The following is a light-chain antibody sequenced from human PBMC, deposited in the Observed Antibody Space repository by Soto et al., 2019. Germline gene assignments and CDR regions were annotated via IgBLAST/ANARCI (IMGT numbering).Light chain of an antibody. CDR3: QSYDSSNHVV. V-gene: IGLV6-57*02. J-gene: IGLJ2*01. CDR2: DDN. Sequence: NFMLTQPHSVSESPGKTVTICCTGSSGSIASNYVQWYQQRPGSAPTTVIFDDNQRPSGVPDRFSGSIDSSSNSASLTISGLKTEDEADYYCQSYDSSNHVVFGGGTQLTVL. CDR1: SGSIASNY.